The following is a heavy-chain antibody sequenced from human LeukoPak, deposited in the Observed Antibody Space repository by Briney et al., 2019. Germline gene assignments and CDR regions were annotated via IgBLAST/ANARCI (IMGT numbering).Heavy chain of an antibody. V-gene: IGHV3-23*01. CDR3: AKSYDSGGYPLGDY. D-gene: IGHD3-22*01. J-gene: IGHJ4*02. CDR1: GCTGPSFA. CDR2: IAAGATGT. Sequence: PGGSLTLSCSASGCTGPSFAMAWVRQAPGKGLEWVSGIAAGATGTYYSDSVKGRFTISRDNSRKTVQLQMNSLRAEDTAVYYCAKSYDSGGYPLGDYWGQGTLVTVSS.